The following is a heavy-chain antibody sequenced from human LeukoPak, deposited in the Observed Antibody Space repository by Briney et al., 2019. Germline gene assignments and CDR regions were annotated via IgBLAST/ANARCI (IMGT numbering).Heavy chain of an antibody. V-gene: IGHV4-38-2*02. CDR1: GYSISSGYY. CDR3: ARRYREFDY. D-gene: IGHD5-12*01. CDR2: IYLSGST. J-gene: IGHJ4*02. Sequence: SETLSLTCTVSGYSISSGYYWGWIRQPPGKGLEWIGSIYLSGSTYYNPSLKSRVTISVDTSKNQFSLKLSSVTAADTAVYYCARRYREFDYWGQGTLVTVSS.